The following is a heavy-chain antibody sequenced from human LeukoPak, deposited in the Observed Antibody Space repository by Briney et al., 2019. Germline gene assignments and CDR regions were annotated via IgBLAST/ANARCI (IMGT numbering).Heavy chain of an antibody. J-gene: IGHJ4*02. Sequence: PSETLSLTCTVSGGSISSPYWTWIRQPPGKGLEWIGYIYYGGSTDYSPSLKSRATISLDTSKNQFSLKLSSVTAADTAVYYCARMRGLYDILTGYADYWGQGTLVTVSS. CDR2: IYYGGST. CDR1: GGSISSPY. V-gene: IGHV4-59*11. D-gene: IGHD3-9*01. CDR3: ARMRGLYDILTGYADY.